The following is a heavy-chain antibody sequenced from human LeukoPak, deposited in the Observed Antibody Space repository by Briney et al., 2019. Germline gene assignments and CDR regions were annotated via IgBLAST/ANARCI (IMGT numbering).Heavy chain of an antibody. CDR1: GFTFSSYS. Sequence: PGGSLRLSCAASGFTFSSYSMNWVRQAPGKGLEWVSSISSSSSYIYYADSVKGRFTISRDNAKNSPYLQMNSLRAEDTAVYYCARVVTAPLRYYYGMDVWGQGTTVTVSS. J-gene: IGHJ6*02. CDR3: ARVVTAPLRYYYGMDV. D-gene: IGHD2-21*02. CDR2: ISSSSSYI. V-gene: IGHV3-21*04.